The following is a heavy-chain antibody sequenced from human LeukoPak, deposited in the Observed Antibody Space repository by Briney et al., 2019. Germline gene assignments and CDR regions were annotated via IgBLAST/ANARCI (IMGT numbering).Heavy chain of an antibody. V-gene: IGHV3-21*01. D-gene: IGHD6-19*01. CDR3: ARGYSSGWYYFDY. CDR2: ISSSSSYI. Sequence: GGSLRLSCAASGFTFSSYSMNWVRQAPGKGLEWVSSISSSSSYIYYADSVEGRFTISRDNAKNSLYLQMNSLRAEDTAVYYCARGYSSGWYYFDYWGQGTLVTVSS. CDR1: GFTFSSYS. J-gene: IGHJ4*02.